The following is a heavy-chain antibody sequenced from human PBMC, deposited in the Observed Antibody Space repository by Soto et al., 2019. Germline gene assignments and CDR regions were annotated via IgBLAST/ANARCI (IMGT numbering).Heavy chain of an antibody. CDR2: IYYSGST. J-gene: IGHJ3*02. V-gene: IGHV4-31*03. Sequence: SETLSLTCTVSGGSISSGGYYWSWIRQHPGKGLEWIGYIYYSGSTYYNPSLKSRVTISVDTSKNQFSLKLSSVTAADTAVYYCARDQLRCSSTSCYPYAFDIWGQGTMVTVSS. CDR1: GGSISSGGYY. D-gene: IGHD2-2*01. CDR3: ARDQLRCSSTSCYPYAFDI.